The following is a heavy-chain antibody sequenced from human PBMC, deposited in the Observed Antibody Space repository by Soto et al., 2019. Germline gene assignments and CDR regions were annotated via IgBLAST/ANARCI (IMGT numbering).Heavy chain of an antibody. V-gene: IGHV1-8*01. Sequence: QVQLVQSGAEVKKPGASVKVSCKASGYTFTNYDINWVRQATGQGLEWMGWMNPSSGNTGYIQKFQGRVTMTRNTSTSTAYLELTSLTSDDTAVYYCARTRLCGGDCYSAYYFDFWGQGALVTSPQ. J-gene: IGHJ4*02. CDR2: MNPSSGNT. CDR3: ARTRLCGGDCYSAYYFDF. CDR1: GYTFTNYD. D-gene: IGHD2-21*02.